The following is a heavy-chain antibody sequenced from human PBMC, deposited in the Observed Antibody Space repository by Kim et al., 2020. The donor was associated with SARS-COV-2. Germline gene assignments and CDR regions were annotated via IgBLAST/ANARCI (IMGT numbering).Heavy chain of an antibody. CDR3: ARDKVFLGGSYNWFDP. V-gene: IGHV4-39*07. Sequence: SETLSLTCTVSGGSISSSSYYWGWIRQPPGKGLEWIGSIYYSGSTYYNPSLKSRVTISVDTSKNQFSLKLSSVTAADTAVYYCARDKVFLGGSYNWFDPWGQGTLVTVSS. CDR2: IYYSGST. CDR1: GGSISSSSYY. J-gene: IGHJ5*02. D-gene: IGHD1-26*01.